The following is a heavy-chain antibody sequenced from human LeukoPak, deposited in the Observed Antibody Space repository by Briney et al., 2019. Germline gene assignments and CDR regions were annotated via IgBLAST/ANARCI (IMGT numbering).Heavy chain of an antibody. D-gene: IGHD2-8*02. CDR1: GVIFSPYW. V-gene: IGHV3-7*01. CDR3: ARVRTEWYIDL. Sequence: PGGSLRLSCAASGVIFSPYWVTWVRQAPGMGLEWVANMKEDGGEKFYVDSVRGRFTISRDNAKNSLYLQMNSLRVEDTGVYYCARVRTEWYIDLWGRGTLVTVST. CDR2: MKEDGGEK. J-gene: IGHJ2*01.